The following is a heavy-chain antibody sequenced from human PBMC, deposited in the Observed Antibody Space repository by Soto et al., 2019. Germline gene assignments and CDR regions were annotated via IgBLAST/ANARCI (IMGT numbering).Heavy chain of an antibody. D-gene: IGHD2-21*02. Sequence: QVQLVQSGAEVKKPGSSVKVSCKASGGTFSSYTISWVRQAPGQGLEWMGRIIPILGIANDAQKFQGRVTITADKSTSTAYMELSSLRSADTAVYYCARDDGLAYCGGAGYSWGQGTLVTVSS. CDR1: GGTFSSYT. V-gene: IGHV1-69*02. CDR3: ARDDGLAYCGGAGYS. J-gene: IGHJ4*02. CDR2: IIPILGIA.